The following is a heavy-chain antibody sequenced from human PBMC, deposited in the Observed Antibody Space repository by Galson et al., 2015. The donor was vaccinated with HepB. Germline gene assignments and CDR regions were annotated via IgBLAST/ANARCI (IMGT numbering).Heavy chain of an antibody. V-gene: IGHV3-30*04. CDR3: ARAYRGRPHYYASPDY. CDR1: GFTFSSYA. D-gene: IGHD3-10*01. Sequence: SLRLSCAASGFTFSSYAMHWVRQAPGKGLEWVAVISYDGSNKYYADSVKGRFTISRDNSKNTLYLQMNSLRAEDTAVYYCARAYRGRPHYYASPDYWGQGTLVTVSS. CDR2: ISYDGSNK. J-gene: IGHJ4*02.